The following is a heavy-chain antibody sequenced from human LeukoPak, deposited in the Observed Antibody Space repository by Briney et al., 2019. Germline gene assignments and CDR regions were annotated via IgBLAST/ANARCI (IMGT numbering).Heavy chain of an antibody. CDR1: GGTFISYA. J-gene: IGHJ2*01. CDR2: IIPIFGTA. D-gene: IGHD3-22*01. Sequence: SVKVSCKASGGTFISYAISWVRQAPGQGIEWMGGIIPIFGTANYAQKFQGRVTITTDESTSTAYMELSSLRSEDTAVYYCASPYYYDSSGYQRAHWYFDLWGRGTLVTVSS. V-gene: IGHV1-69*05. CDR3: ASPYYYDSSGYQRAHWYFDL.